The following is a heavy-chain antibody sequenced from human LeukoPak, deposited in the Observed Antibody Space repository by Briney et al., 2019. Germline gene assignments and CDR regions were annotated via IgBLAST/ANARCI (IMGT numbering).Heavy chain of an antibody. Sequence: SETLSLTCTVSGGSISSYYWSWIRQPAGKGLEWIGRIYTSGSTNYNPSLKSRVTMSVDTSKNQFSLKLSSVTAADTAVYYCAKDLSPNGVGATEWGQGTLVTVSS. V-gene: IGHV4-4*07. J-gene: IGHJ4*02. CDR3: AKDLSPNGVGATE. D-gene: IGHD1-26*01. CDR1: GGSISSYY. CDR2: IYTSGST.